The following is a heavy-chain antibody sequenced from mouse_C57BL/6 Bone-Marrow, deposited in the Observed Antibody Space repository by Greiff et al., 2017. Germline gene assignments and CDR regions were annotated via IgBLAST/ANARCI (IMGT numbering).Heavy chain of an antibody. J-gene: IGHJ2*01. CDR2: ISGGGGNT. Sequence: EVHLVESGGGLVKPGGSLKLSCAASGFTFSSYTMSWVRQTPEKRLEWVATISGGGGNTYYPDSVKGRFTISRDNAKNTLYLQMSSLRSEDTALYYCARHGSSYVDYWGQGTTLTVSS. D-gene: IGHD1-1*01. CDR3: ARHGSSYVDY. V-gene: IGHV5-9*01. CDR1: GFTFSSYT.